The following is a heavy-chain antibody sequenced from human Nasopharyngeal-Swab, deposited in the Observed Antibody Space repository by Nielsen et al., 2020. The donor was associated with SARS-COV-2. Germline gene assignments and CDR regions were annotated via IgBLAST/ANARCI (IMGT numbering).Heavy chain of an antibody. CDR2: ISYDGSNK. J-gene: IGHJ4*02. V-gene: IGHV3-30*18. CDR3: AKDQGSSSLDY. CDR1: GFTFSGYG. Sequence: GESLKISCAASGFTFSGYGMHWVRQAPGKGLEWVAVISYDGSNKYYADSVKGRFTISRDNSKNTLYLQMNSLRAEDTAVYYCAKDQGSSSLDYWGQGTLVTVSS. D-gene: IGHD6-6*01.